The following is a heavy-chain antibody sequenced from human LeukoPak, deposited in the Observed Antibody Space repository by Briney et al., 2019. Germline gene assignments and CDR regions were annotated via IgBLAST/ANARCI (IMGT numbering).Heavy chain of an antibody. V-gene: IGHV1-18*01. CDR2: ISAYNGNT. CDR1: GYTFTSYG. J-gene: IGHJ5*02. CDR3: ARGQPDGDYGAPGWFDP. Sequence: ASVKVSCKASGYTFTSYGISWVRQARGQGLEWMGWISAYNGNTNYAQKLQGRVTMTRDMSTSTVYMELSSLRSEDTAVYYCARGQPDGDYGAPGWFDPWGQGTLVTVSS. D-gene: IGHD4-17*01.